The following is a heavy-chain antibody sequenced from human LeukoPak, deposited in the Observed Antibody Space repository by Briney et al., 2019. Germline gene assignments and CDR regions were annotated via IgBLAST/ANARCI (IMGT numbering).Heavy chain of an antibody. Sequence: GGSLRLSCAASGFTFSSYGMHWVRQAPGKGLEWVAVISYDGSNKYYADSVKGRFTISRDNSKNTLYLQMNSLRAEDMAVYYCAKYSLVLWGQGTLVTVSS. CDR2: ISYDGSNK. CDR1: GFTFSSYG. V-gene: IGHV3-30*18. CDR3: AKYSLVL. J-gene: IGHJ4*02. D-gene: IGHD2-15*01.